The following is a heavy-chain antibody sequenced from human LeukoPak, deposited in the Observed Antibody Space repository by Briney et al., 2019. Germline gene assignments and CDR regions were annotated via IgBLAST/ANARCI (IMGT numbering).Heavy chain of an antibody. J-gene: IGHJ4*02. CDR3: AKGLVVVAGPLDY. D-gene: IGHD2-15*01. V-gene: IGHV3-23*01. Sequence: GGSLKISCVASGFTFSNHAMTWVRRAPGKGLEWVSAITGSGPTTFYADSVKGRFTISRDNSKNTLYLQMNSLRAEDTAVYYCAKGLVVVAGPLDYWGQGTLVTVSS. CDR2: ITGSGPTT. CDR1: GFTFSNHA.